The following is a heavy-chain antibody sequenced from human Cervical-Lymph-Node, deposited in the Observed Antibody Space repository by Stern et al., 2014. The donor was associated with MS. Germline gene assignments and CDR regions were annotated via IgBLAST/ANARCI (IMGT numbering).Heavy chain of an antibody. CDR3: ARAGGSTVGYYVDY. CDR1: GDTFTRHA. D-gene: IGHD1-26*01. J-gene: IGHJ4*02. Sequence: VQLVQSGAAVKQPGSSVKVSCQTSGDTFTRHAINWVRQAPGQGLEWMGGIIPIFGTTTHAQKFRDRVTITADASTNTVYMELNSLRSEDTAVYFCARAGGSTVGYYVDYWGQGTLVTVSS. V-gene: IGHV1-69*01. CDR2: IIPIFGTT.